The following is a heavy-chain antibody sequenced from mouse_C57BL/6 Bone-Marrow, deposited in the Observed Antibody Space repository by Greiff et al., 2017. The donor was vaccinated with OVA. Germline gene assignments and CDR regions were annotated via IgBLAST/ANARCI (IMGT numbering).Heavy chain of an antibody. CDR2: IHPSVSDT. Sequence: QVQLQQPGAELVKPGASVKVSCKASGYTFTSYWMHWVKQRPGQGLEWIGRIHPSVSDTNYNQKFKGKATLTVDKSSSTAYMQLSSLTSEDSAVYYCAIGTYYWYFDGWGTGTTVTVSS. J-gene: IGHJ1*03. CDR1: GYTFTSYW. CDR3: AIGTYYWYFDG. V-gene: IGHV1-74*01.